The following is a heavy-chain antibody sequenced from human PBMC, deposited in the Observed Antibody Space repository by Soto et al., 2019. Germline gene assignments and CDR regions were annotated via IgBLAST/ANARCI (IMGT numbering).Heavy chain of an antibody. CDR3: SRDHYGSGAI. CDR2: IMGDGREGEK. D-gene: IGHD3-10*01. J-gene: IGHJ4*02. CDR1: GFNFPFYG. Sequence: EVQLVESGGGLVQPGGSLRLSCAASGFNFPFYGMTWVRQAPGKGLEWVASIMGDGREGEKYYVDSVKGRFTISRDTAKSSLYLQMSSLRAEDTAIYFCSRDHYGSGAIWGQGTPVIVSS. V-gene: IGHV3-7*05.